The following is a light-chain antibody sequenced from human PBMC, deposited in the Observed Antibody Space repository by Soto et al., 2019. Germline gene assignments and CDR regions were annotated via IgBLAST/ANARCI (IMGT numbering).Light chain of an antibody. CDR1: TSNIGAGYD. J-gene: IGLJ2*01. V-gene: IGLV1-40*01. Sequence: QSVLTQPPSVSGAAGQRVTISCTGSTSNIGAGYDVHWYQQLPGTAPKLLIYDKDNRPSGVPDRFSASKSGTSASLAITGLQAEDEAYYYCQPNDSSLNSPLVFGGGAKLTVL. CDR2: DKD. CDR3: QPNDSSLNSPLV.